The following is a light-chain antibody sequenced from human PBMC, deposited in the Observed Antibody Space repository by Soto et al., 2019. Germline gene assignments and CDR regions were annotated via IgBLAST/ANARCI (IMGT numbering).Light chain of an antibody. J-gene: IGKJ4*01. Sequence: EMVLTQSPGTLSLSPGERATLSSRASQSVSSSYLAWYQQKPGQAPRLLIYGASSRATGIPDRFSGSGSGTDFTLTISRLEPEDFAVYYCQQYGSSPTFGGGTKVEIK. CDR2: GAS. CDR1: QSVSSSY. CDR3: QQYGSSPT. V-gene: IGKV3-20*01.